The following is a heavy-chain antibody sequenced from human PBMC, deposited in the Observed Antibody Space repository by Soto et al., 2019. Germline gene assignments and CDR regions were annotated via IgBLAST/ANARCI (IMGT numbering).Heavy chain of an antibody. D-gene: IGHD3-22*01. J-gene: IGHJ6*02. CDR3: ARILSYYDSSGYYRDLPGYYYGMDV. CDR1: GFSLSTSGMC. V-gene: IGHV2-70*01. CDR2: IDWDDDK. Sequence: SGPTLVNPTQTLTLTCTFSGFSLSTSGMCVSWIRQPPGKALEWLALIDWDDDKYYSTSLKTRLTISKDTSKNQVVLTMTNMDPVDTATYYCARILSYYDSSGYYRDLPGYYYGMDVWGQGTTVTVSS.